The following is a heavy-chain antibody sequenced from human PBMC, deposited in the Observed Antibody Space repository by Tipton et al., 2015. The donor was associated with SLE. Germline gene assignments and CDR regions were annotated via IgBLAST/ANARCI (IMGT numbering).Heavy chain of an antibody. J-gene: IGHJ4*02. V-gene: IGHV4-31*03. CDR1: GGSISSGGYY. CDR3: ASYPTGSYYFDY. Sequence: TLSLTCTVSGGSISSGGYYWSWIRQHPGKGLEWIGDIYYSGSTYYNPSLKSRVTISVDTSKNQFSLKLSSVTAADTAVYYCASYPTGSYYFDYWGQGTLVTVSS. CDR2: IYYSGST. D-gene: IGHD3-9*01.